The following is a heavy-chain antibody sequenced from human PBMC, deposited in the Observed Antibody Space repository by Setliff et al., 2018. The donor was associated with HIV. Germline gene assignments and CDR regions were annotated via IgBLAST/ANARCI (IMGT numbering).Heavy chain of an antibody. J-gene: IGHJ5*02. CDR2: IHTSGST. CDR3: ARRTFGSGRIDP. Sequence: TSETLSLTCTVSGGPISSGSYYWSWIRQPAGKGLEWIGQIHTSGSTNYNPSLESRVIILVDTSKNQLSLKLTSVNAADTGMYYCARRTFGSGRIDPWGQGTLVTVSS. D-gene: IGHD1-26*01. V-gene: IGHV4-61*09. CDR1: GGPISSGSYY.